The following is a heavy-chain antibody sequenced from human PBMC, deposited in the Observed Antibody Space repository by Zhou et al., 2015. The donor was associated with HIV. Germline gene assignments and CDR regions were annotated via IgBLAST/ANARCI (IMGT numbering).Heavy chain of an antibody. J-gene: IGHJ3*02. CDR2: IIPIFGTA. CDR3: ARESGGYYDILTGTRQAFDI. V-gene: IGHV1-69*01. CDR1: GGTFSSYA. Sequence: QVQLVQSGAEVKKPGSSVKVSCKASGGTFSSYAISWVRQAPGQGLEWMGGIIPIFGTANYAQKFQGRVTITADESTSTAYMELSSLRSEDTAVYYCARESGGYYDILTGTRQAFDIWGQGTMVTVSS. D-gene: IGHD3-9*01.